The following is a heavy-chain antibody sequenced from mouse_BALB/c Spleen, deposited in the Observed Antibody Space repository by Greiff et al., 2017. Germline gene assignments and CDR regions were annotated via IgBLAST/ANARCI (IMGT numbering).Heavy chain of an antibody. CDR1: GYTFTSYW. CDR2: INPSTGYT. CDR3: ARTSAYYGNYDYYAMDY. D-gene: IGHD2-10*01. V-gene: IGHV1-7*01. J-gene: IGHJ4*01. Sequence: VQLQQSGAELAKPGASVKMSCKASGYTFTSYWMHWVKQRPGQGLEWIGYINPSTGYTEYNQKFKDKATLTADKSSSTAYMQLSSLTSEDSAVYYCARTSAYYGNYDYYAMDYWGQGTSVTVSS.